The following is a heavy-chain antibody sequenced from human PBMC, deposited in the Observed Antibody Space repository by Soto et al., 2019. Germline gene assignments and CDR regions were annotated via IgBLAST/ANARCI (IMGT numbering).Heavy chain of an antibody. CDR2: IYYSVST. D-gene: IGHD3-22*01. CDR1: GCSISSGCYY. J-gene: IGHJ5*02. V-gene: IGHV4-31*03. Sequence: QVQLQESGPGLVKPSQTLSLTCTVSGCSISSGCYYWRWIRQHPGKGLEWIGYIYYSVSTYYNPSLKGRVTTSVEASLTPWTLNLGCVAAADTAVFYCARGRGVYESSSYTPSGFDPCCQGNLVTVSS. CDR3: ARGRGVYESSSYTPSGFDP.